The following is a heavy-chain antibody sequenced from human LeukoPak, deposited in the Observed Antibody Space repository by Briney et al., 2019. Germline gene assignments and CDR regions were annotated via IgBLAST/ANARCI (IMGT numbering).Heavy chain of an antibody. D-gene: IGHD1-14*01. Sequence: GESLKISCKGSGYSFTSYWIGWVRQMPGKGLEWMGIIYPGDSDTRYSPSFQGQVTISADKSISTAYLQWSSLKASDTAMYYCARQLLGTGRNYYYMDVWGKGTTVTVSS. V-gene: IGHV5-51*01. CDR1: GYSFTSYW. CDR3: ARQLLGTGRNYYYMDV. J-gene: IGHJ6*03. CDR2: IYPGDSDT.